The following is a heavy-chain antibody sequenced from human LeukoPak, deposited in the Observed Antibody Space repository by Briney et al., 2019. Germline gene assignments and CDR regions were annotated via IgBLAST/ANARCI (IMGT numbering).Heavy chain of an antibody. D-gene: IGHD4-17*01. CDR2: ISGSSSTI. Sequence: PGGSLRLSCAASGFTFSSYSMNWVRQAPGKGLEWGSYISGSSSTIYYADSVKGRFTISRDNSKNTLYLQMSNLRAEDTAVYYCATKPDYGDYFFDYWGQGTLVTVSS. CDR1: GFTFSSYS. CDR3: ATKPDYGDYFFDY. V-gene: IGHV3-48*01. J-gene: IGHJ4*02.